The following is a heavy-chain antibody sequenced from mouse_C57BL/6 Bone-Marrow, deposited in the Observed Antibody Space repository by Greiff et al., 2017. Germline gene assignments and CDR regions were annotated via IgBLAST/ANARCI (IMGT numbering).Heavy chain of an antibody. D-gene: IGHD2-1*01. CDR3: AIHYGNYCCAMDY. CDR2: IHPSASDT. J-gene: IGHJ4*01. CDR1: GYTFTSYW. V-gene: IGHV1-74*01. Sequence: QVQLQQPGAELVKPGASVKVSCKASGYTFTSYWMHWVKQRPGQGLEWIGRIHPSASDTTYNQKFKGKATLTVDKSSSTAYMQLSSLTSENSAVYYCAIHYGNYCCAMDYWGQGTSVTVSS.